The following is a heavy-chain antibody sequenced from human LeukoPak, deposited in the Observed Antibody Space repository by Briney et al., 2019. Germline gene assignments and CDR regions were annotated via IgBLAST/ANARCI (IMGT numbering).Heavy chain of an antibody. Sequence: PGGSLRLSCAASGFTFSSYWMSWVRQAPGKGLEWVTNINYDGGEKYYVGSVKGRFTISRDNAKNSLYLQMNSLRGEDTAVYYCARYSSSWHYWGQGTPVTVSS. V-gene: IGHV3-7*01. D-gene: IGHD6-13*01. CDR2: INYDGGEK. CDR3: ARYSSSWHY. CDR1: GFTFSSYW. J-gene: IGHJ4*02.